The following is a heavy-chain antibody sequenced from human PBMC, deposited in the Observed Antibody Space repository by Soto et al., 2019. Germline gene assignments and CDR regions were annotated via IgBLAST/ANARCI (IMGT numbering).Heavy chain of an antibody. CDR2: ISSSSSTI. J-gene: IGHJ5*02. V-gene: IGHV3-48*02. D-gene: IGHD3-3*01. CDR3: ARGDYDFWSGYYKGSWFDP. Sequence: GGSLRLSCAASGFTFSSYSMNWVRQAPGKGLEWVSYISSSSSTIYYADSVKGRFTISRDNAENSLYLQMNSLRDEDTAVYYCARGDYDFWSGYYKGSWFDPWGQGTLVTVPS. CDR1: GFTFSSYS.